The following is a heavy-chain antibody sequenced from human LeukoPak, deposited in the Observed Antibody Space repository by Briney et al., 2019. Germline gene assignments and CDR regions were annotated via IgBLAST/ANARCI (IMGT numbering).Heavy chain of an antibody. D-gene: IGHD3-22*01. CDR3: ARANYYDSSGLFGFDY. V-gene: IGHV1-69*05. Sequence: GASVKVSCKASGGTFSSYAISWVRLAPGQGLEWMGGIIPIFGTANYAQKFQGRVTITTDESTSTAYMELSSLRSEDTAVYYCARANYYDSSGLFGFDYWGQGTLVAVSS. CDR1: GGTFSSYA. J-gene: IGHJ4*02. CDR2: IIPIFGTA.